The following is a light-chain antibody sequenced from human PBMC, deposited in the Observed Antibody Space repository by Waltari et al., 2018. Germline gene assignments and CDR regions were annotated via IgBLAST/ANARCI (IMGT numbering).Light chain of an antibody. CDR1: QNIITW. CDR3: QQYDDFPST. J-gene: IGKJ2*01. Sequence: DIQMTQSPSTLSVSVGDRVTIPCRASQNIITWLAWYQQKPGKPPRLLVHTASFLETGVPSRFSASGSGTTFTLTINSLQPDDLATYYCQQYDDFPSTFGQGTKLEIK. CDR2: TAS. V-gene: IGKV1-5*03.